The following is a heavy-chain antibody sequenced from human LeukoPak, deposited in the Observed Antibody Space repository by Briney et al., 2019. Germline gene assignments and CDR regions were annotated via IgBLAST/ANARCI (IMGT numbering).Heavy chain of an antibody. V-gene: IGHV3-9*01. CDR2: ISWNSGSI. Sequence: GRSLRLSCAASGFTFDDYAMHWVRQAPGKGLEWVSGISWNSGSIGYADSVKGRFTISRDNAKNSLYLQMNSLRAEDTAVYYCARCTTGRTFGSLREIKKSREIDYWGQGTLVTVSS. D-gene: IGHD1-1*01. CDR1: GFTFDDYA. J-gene: IGHJ4*02. CDR3: ARCTTGRTFGSLREIKKSREIDY.